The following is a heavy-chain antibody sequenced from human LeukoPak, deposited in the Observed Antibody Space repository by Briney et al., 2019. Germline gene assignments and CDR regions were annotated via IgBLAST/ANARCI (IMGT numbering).Heavy chain of an antibody. CDR1: GGSISSGSYY. Sequence: PSETLSLTCTVSGGSISSGSYYWSWIRQPAGKGLEWIGRIYTSGSTNYNPSLKSRVTMSVDTSKNQFSLKLSSVTAADTAVYYCARDIGAYYYYYMDVWGKGTTVTISS. J-gene: IGHJ6*03. V-gene: IGHV4-61*02. CDR3: ARDIGAYYYYYMDV. CDR2: IYTSGST.